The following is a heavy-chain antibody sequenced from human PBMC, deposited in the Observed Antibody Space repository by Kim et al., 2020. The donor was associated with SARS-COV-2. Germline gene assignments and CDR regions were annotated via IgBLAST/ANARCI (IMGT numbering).Heavy chain of an antibody. V-gene: IGHV3-11*06. CDR3: ARYGFLEWLSYLDY. J-gene: IGHJ4*02. D-gene: IGHD3-3*01. Sequence: AVSVKGRLTISRDNAKNSLYLQMNSLIAENTAVFYCARYGFLEWLSYLDYWGQGTLVTVSS.